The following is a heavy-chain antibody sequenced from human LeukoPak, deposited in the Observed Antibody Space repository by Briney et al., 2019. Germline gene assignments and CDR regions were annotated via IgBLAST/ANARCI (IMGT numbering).Heavy chain of an antibody. V-gene: IGHV3-30*02. CDR3: AKDPDDSSGHYFDY. J-gene: IGHJ4*02. CDR1: AFTFSSYG. D-gene: IGHD3-22*01. CDR2: IWYDGSDE. Sequence: GGSLRLSCAASAFTFSSYGMHWVRQAPGKGLEWVAVIWYDGSDEYYADSVKGRFTISRDNSKNTLYLQMNSLRAEDTAVYYCAKDPDDSSGHYFDYWGQGTLVTVSS.